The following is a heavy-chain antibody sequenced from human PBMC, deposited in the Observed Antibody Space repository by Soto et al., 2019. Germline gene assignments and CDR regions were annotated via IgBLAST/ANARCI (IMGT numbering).Heavy chain of an antibody. CDR3: ARMVRGVIKFGYYFDY. CDR1: GXSFSGYY. CDR2: INHSGST. J-gene: IGHJ4*02. D-gene: IGHD3-10*01. Sequence: LSLTFAVYGXSFSGYYWSWIRQPPGKGLEWIGEINHSGSTNYNPSLKSRVTISVDTSKNQFSLKLSSVTAADTAVYYCARMVRGVIKFGYYFDYWGQGTLVTVSS. V-gene: IGHV4-34*01.